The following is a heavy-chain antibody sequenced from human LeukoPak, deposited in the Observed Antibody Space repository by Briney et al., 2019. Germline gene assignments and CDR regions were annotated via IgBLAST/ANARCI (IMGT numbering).Heavy chain of an antibody. CDR2: IYPGDSDT. CDR1: GYTFSSYW. Sequence: GESLKISCKGSGYTFSSYWIGWVRQMPGKGLEGVGIIYPGDSDTRYSPSLQGQVTISVDTSIGTAYLDWSSLKASDTAIYYCARQSYFRLDYWGQGTLVTVSS. V-gene: IGHV5-51*01. CDR3: ARQSYFRLDY. D-gene: IGHD2-21*01. J-gene: IGHJ4*02.